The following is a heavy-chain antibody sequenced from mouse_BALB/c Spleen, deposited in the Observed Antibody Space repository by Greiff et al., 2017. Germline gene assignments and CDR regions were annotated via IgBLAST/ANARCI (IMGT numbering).Heavy chain of an antibody. J-gene: IGHJ4*01. Sequence: EVQVVESGGGLVKPGGSLKLSCAASGFTFSDYYMYWVRQTPEKRLEWVATISDGGSYTYYPDSVKGRFTISRDNAKNNLYLQMSSLKSEDTAMYYCARGRGEYAMDYWGQGTSVTVSS. CDR2: ISDGGSYT. CDR3: ARGRGEYAMDY. CDR1: GFTFSDYY. V-gene: IGHV5-4*02.